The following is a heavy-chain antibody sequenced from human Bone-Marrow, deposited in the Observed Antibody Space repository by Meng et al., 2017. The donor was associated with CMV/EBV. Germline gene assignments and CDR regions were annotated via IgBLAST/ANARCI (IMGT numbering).Heavy chain of an antibody. D-gene: IGHD2-2*02. CDR2: IKQDGSEK. Sequence: GESLKISCAASGFTFSNYWMNWVRQAPGKGLEWVANIKQDGSEKYYVDSVKGRFTISRDNAKNSLYLQMNSLRAEDTAVFYCARVAQYCSSTSCYRRYYFDYWGQGTRVTVSS. V-gene: IGHV3-7*01. CDR3: ARVAQYCSSTSCYRRYYFDY. J-gene: IGHJ4*02. CDR1: GFTFSNYW.